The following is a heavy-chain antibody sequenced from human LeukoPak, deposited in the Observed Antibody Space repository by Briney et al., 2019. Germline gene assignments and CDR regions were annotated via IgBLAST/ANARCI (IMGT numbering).Heavy chain of an antibody. CDR3: ARDSKTIFGEVISYWYFDL. V-gene: IGHV4-4*07. Sequence: PSKTLSLTCTVSGGSISSYYWSWIRQPAGKGLEWIGRIYTSGSTNYNPSLKSRVTMSVDTSKNQFSLKLSSVTAADTAVYYCARDSKTIFGEVISYWYFDLWGRGTLVTVSS. CDR2: IYTSGST. J-gene: IGHJ2*01. D-gene: IGHD3-3*01. CDR1: GGSISSYY.